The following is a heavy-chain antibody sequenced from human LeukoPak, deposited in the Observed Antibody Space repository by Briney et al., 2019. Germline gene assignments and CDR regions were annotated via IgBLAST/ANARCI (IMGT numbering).Heavy chain of an antibody. J-gene: IGHJ4*02. CDR1: GFTFSSYS. Sequence: PGGSLRLSCAASGFTFSSYSMNWVRQAPGKGLEGVSSISSSSSAIYYADSVKGRFTISRDDAKNSLYLQMNSLRAEDTAVYYCARTATDTGEFDYWGQGTLVTVSS. CDR3: ARTATDTGEFDY. CDR2: ISSSSSAI. D-gene: IGHD6-13*01. V-gene: IGHV3-21*01.